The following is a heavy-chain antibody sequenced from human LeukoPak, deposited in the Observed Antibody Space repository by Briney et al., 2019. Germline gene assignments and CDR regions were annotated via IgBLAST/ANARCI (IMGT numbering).Heavy chain of an antibody. V-gene: IGHV3-33*01. CDR1: GFTFSTYG. J-gene: IGHJ4*02. CDR3: ARGSYSGYDY. CDR2: IWYDGSNE. Sequence: PGGSLRLSCAASGFTFSTYGMHWVRRAPGKGLEWVAVIWYDGSNEYYADSVTGRFAISRDNSKNTLYLQMNSLRAEDTAVYYCARGSYSGYDYWGQGTLVTVSS. D-gene: IGHD5-12*01.